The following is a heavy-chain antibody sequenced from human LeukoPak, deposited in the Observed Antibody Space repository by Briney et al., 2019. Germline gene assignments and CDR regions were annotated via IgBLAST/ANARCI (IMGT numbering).Heavy chain of an antibody. Sequence: SETLSLTCTVSGYSISSGYYWGWIRQPPGKGLEWIGSIYHSGSTYYNPSLKSRVTISVDTSKNQFSLKLSSVTAADTAVYYCARSGLEYQLLWGYFDYWGKGTLVTVSS. CDR3: ARSGLEYQLLWGYFDY. CDR1: GYSISSGYY. CDR2: IYHSGST. D-gene: IGHD2-2*01. V-gene: IGHV4-38-2*02. J-gene: IGHJ4*02.